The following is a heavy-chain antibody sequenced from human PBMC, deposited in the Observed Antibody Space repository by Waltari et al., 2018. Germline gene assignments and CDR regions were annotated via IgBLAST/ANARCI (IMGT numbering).Heavy chain of an antibody. J-gene: IGHJ3*02. Sequence: QVQLVQSGAEVKKPGASVKVSCKASGYSFTGNYMPWVLQAPGQGLEWMGWINPNSGGTNYAQKFQGRVTMTRDTSISTAYMELSRLRSDDTAVYYCARGSVFGPDAFDIWGQGTMVTVSS. CDR3: ARGSVFGPDAFDI. CDR2: INPNSGGT. D-gene: IGHD3-16*01. CDR1: GYSFTGNY. V-gene: IGHV1-2*02.